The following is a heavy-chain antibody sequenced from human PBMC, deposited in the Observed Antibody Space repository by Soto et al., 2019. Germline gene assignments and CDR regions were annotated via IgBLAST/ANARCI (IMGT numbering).Heavy chain of an antibody. Sequence: RGESLKISCKGSGYSFTSYWIGWVRQMPGKGLEWMGIIYPGDSDTRYSPSFQGQVTISADKSISTAYLQWSSLKASDTSMYYCARLGSGSLGPNLFDPWGQGTLVTVSS. D-gene: IGHD3-10*02. V-gene: IGHV5-51*01. CDR2: IYPGDSDT. CDR1: GYSFTSYW. CDR3: ARLGSGSLGPNLFDP. J-gene: IGHJ5*02.